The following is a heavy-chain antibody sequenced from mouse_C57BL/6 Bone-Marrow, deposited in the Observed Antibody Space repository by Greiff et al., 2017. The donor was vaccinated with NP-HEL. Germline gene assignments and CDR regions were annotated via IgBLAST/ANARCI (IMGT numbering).Heavy chain of an antibody. D-gene: IGHD2-4*01. CDR2: ISSGGSYT. Sequence: VQLKESGGDLVKPGGSLKLSCAASGFTFSSYGMSWVRQTPDKRLEWVATISSGGSYTYYPDSVKGRFTISRDNAKNTLYLQMSSLKSEYTAMYYCASPYDYDVAWFAYWGQGTLVTVSA. V-gene: IGHV5-6*01. CDR1: GFTFSSYG. CDR3: ASPYDYDVAWFAY. J-gene: IGHJ3*01.